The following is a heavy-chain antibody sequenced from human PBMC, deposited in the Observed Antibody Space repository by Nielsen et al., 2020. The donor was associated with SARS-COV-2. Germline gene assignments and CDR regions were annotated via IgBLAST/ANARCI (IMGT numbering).Heavy chain of an antibody. CDR2: IYPSDSYT. CDR3: ARHPPMIWSWYFDL. CDR1: GYSFTSYW. D-gene: IGHD3-22*01. J-gene: IGHJ2*01. Sequence: GESLKISCKGSGYSFTSYWIGWVRQMPGKGLEWMGIIYPSDSYTNYSPSFQGHVTISADKSISTAYLQWSSLKASDTAMYYCARHPPMIWSWYFDLWGRGTLVTVSS. V-gene: IGHV5-51*01.